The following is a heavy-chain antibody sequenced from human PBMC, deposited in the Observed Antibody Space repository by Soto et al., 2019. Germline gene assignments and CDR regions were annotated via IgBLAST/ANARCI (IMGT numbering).Heavy chain of an antibody. CDR3: VRDDIGVGLDH. D-gene: IGHD1-26*01. CDR2: IDSGGST. V-gene: IGHV3-66*01. CDR1: GFSVSSSY. J-gene: IGHJ4*02. Sequence: GGSLRLSCADSGFSVSSSYMNWVRQAPGKGLEWVSVIDSGGSTDHADSVKGRFTISTDNSKNTVFLQMNSLRAEDTAVYYCVRDDIGVGLDHWGLGT.